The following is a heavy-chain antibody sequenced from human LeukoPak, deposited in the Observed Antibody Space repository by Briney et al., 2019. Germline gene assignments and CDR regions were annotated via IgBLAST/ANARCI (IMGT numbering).Heavy chain of an antibody. CDR1: GFTFSSYF. CDR3: AKRAVGAAYYFDY. J-gene: IGHJ4*02. V-gene: IGHV3-23*01. Sequence: PGGSLRLSCAASGFTFSSYFMSWVRQAPGKGLEWVADISSSGDSTHYADSVKGRFTISRDNSKNTLFLQMNSLRAEDTAVYYCAKRAVGAAYYFDYWGQGTLVTVSS. CDR2: ISSSGDST. D-gene: IGHD2-15*01.